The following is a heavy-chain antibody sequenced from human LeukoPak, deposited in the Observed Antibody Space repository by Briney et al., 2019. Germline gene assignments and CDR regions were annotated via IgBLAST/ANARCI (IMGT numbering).Heavy chain of an antibody. Sequence: GGSLRLSCAVSGFTFSSYWMHWVRHAPGKGLVWVSRINTDGSSTNYAGSVKGRFTISRDNAKNTLYLQMNSLRVEDTAVYYCVRDSYTTGRYYGMDVWGQGTTVTVSS. CDR1: GFTFSSYW. V-gene: IGHV3-74*01. CDR2: INTDGSST. J-gene: IGHJ6*02. CDR3: VRDSYTTGRYYGMDV. D-gene: IGHD3-16*02.